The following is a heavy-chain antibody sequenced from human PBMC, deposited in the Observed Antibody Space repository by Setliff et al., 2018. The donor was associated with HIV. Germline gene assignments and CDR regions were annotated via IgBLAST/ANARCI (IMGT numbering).Heavy chain of an antibody. Sequence: GASVKVSCKASGYTFTNNVIHWVRQAPGQRLEWMGWIHAGSGDTQYSQKFQGRVTMTTDTSTSTAYMELRSLRSDDTAVYYCARRLGATVFYYFDYWGQGTLVTVSS. V-gene: IGHV1-3*01. J-gene: IGHJ4*02. D-gene: IGHD3-16*01. CDR1: GYTFTNNV. CDR2: IHAGSGDT. CDR3: ARRLGATVFYYFDY.